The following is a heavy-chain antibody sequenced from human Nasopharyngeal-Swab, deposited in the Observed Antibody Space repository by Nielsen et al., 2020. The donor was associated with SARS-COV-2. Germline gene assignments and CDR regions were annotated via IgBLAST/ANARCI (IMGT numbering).Heavy chain of an antibody. V-gene: IGHV3-30*03. D-gene: IGHD2-15*01. Sequence: VRQMPGKGAGVVAVISYDGSNKYYADSVKGRFTISRDNSKNTLYLQMNSLRAEDTAVYYCARDGLDCSGGSCYSWAYYYYGMDVWGQGTTVTVSS. CDR2: ISYDGSNK. CDR3: ARDGLDCSGGSCYSWAYYYYGMDV. J-gene: IGHJ6*02.